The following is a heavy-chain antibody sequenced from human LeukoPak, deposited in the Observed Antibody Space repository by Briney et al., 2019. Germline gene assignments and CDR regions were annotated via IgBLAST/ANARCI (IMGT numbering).Heavy chain of an antibody. D-gene: IGHD4-11*01. J-gene: IGHJ4*02. CDR3: ARSNQADDY. CDR1: GFTFSNYW. CDR2: INTGGSST. V-gene: IGHV3-74*01. Sequence: GGSLRLPCTASGFTFSNYWMHWVRQVPGKGLVWVSRINTGGSSTTYADSVKGRFTISGDNAKNTLYLQMNSLRVEDTAVYYCARSNQADDYWGQGTLVTVSS.